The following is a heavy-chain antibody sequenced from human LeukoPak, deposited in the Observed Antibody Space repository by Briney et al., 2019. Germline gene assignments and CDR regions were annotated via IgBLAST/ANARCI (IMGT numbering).Heavy chain of an antibody. V-gene: IGHV4-59*01. Sequence: SETLSLTCTVSGGSISSYYWSWIRQPPGKGLEWIGYIYYSGSTNYNPSLKSRVTISVDTSKNQFSLKLSSVTAADTAVYYFARDPPGGGSYYFDYWGQGTLVTVSS. CDR1: GGSISSYY. D-gene: IGHD1-26*01. J-gene: IGHJ4*02. CDR3: ARDPPGGGSYYFDY. CDR2: IYYSGST.